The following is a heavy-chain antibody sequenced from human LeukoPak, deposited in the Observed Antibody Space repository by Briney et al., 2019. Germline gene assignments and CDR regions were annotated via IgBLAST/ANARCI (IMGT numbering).Heavy chain of an antibody. J-gene: IGHJ4*01. CDR3: ARARGAEAIDY. CDR1: GGSFSGYY. CDR2: INHSGSS. D-gene: IGHD6-25*01. V-gene: IGHV4-34*01. Sequence: PSETLSLTCAVYGGSFSGYYWTWIRQPPGKGLEWIGEINHSGSSNYNPSLKSRVTISVDTSKNQFSLKLTSVTAADTAVYYCARARGAEAIDYWGHGTLVTVSS.